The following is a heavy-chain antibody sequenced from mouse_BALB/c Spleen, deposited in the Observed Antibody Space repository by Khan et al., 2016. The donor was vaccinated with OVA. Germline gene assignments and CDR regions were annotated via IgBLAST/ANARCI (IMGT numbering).Heavy chain of an antibody. D-gene: IGHD2-3*01. CDR1: GFSLTSYG. CDR3: ARGDGYYEDAMDY. V-gene: IGHV2-9*02. Sequence: VELVESGPGLVAPSQSLSITCTVSGFSLTSYGIHWVRQPPGKGLEWLGVIWAGGSTNYNSALMSRLSISKDNSKSQVFLKMNSLQTDDTAMYYRARGDGYYEDAMDYWGQGTSVTVSS. CDR2: IWAGGST. J-gene: IGHJ4*01.